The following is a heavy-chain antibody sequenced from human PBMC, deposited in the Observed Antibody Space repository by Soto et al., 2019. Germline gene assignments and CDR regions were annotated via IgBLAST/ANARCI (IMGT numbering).Heavy chain of an antibody. CDR2: IYKSATT. Sequence: QVQLLESGPGLVKPSQTLSLTCSVSGDSISTVDYFWAWVRQPPGQALEYIGYIYKSATTYYHPSFESRVAISLDTSKSQFSLNVTSLTAADTAVYFCARGRYCLTGRCFPNWFDSWGQGTLVTVSS. CDR1: GDSISTVDYF. CDR3: ARGRYCLTGRCFPNWFDS. D-gene: IGHD2-15*01. V-gene: IGHV4-30-4*01. J-gene: IGHJ5*01.